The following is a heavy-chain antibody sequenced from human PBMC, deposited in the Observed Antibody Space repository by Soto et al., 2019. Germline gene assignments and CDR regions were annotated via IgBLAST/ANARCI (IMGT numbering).Heavy chain of an antibody. CDR2: IIPIFGTA. Sequence: SVKVSCKASGGTFSSYAISWVRQAPGQGLEWMGGIIPIFGTANYAQRFQGRVTITADESTSTAYMELSSLRSEDTAVYYCARGADSSGYTTPFDYWGQGTLVTVSS. V-gene: IGHV1-69*13. CDR1: GGTFSSYA. D-gene: IGHD3-22*01. J-gene: IGHJ4*02. CDR3: ARGADSSGYTTPFDY.